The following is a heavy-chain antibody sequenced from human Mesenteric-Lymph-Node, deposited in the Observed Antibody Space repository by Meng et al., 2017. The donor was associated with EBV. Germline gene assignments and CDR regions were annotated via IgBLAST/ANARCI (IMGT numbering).Heavy chain of an antibody. V-gene: IGHV6-1*01. CDR1: GDSVSNTNVA. Sequence: QAHFQHSGPGLVKPSQTLSLPGAISGDSVSNTNVAWNWIRQSTSRGLEWLGRTYYRSKWYNEYAQSVKGRITINPDTSKSEFSLQLNSVTPDDTAVYYCSRESWRAFDYWGQGTLVTVSS. J-gene: IGHJ4*02. CDR2: TYYRSKWYN. CDR3: SRESWRAFDY.